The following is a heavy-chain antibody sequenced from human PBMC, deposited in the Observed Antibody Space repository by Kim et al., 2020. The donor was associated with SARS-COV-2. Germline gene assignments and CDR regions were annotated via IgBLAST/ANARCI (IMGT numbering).Heavy chain of an antibody. V-gene: IGHV1-3*01. CDR2: INAANGNT. CDR3: ARSLRMGYSLDGMYV. CDR1: GYTFSNYV. D-gene: IGHD3-16*01. J-gene: IGHJ6*02. Sequence: ASVKVSCKASGYTFSNYVMHWVRQAPGQRLDYMGWINAANGNTKYSQKFQGRVTFTRDTSATTSYMELGSLTSEDTAVYYCARSLRMGYSLDGMYVWGQGTTVTVS.